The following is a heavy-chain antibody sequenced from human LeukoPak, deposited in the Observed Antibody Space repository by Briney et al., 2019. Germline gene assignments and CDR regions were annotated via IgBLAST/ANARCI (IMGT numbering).Heavy chain of an antibody. D-gene: IGHD3-16*02. Sequence: EAGGSQRLSCAASGFTFSSRAMSWVRQAPGKGLEWVSGINGGNINTYYADSVKGRFTISRDNSKSTLYLQMNSLRVEDTAVYYCTKTSYDTVWGGYRSHDYWGQGTLVIVSS. J-gene: IGHJ4*02. CDR2: INGGNINT. V-gene: IGHV3-23*01. CDR3: TKTSYDTVWGGYRSHDY. CDR1: GFTFSSRA.